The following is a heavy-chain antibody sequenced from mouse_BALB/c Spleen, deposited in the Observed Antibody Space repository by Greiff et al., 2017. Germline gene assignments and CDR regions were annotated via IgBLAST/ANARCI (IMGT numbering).Heavy chain of an antibody. Sequence: QVQLQQPGAELVKPGASVKLSCKASGYTFTSYWMHWVKQRPGQGLEWIGEINPSNGRTNYNEKFKSKATLTVDKSSSTAYMQLSSLTSEDSAVYYCARKRGYDYDGCLDYWGQGTTLTVSS. CDR3: ARKRGYDYDGCLDY. J-gene: IGHJ2*01. CDR2: INPSNGRT. D-gene: IGHD2-4*01. V-gene: IGHV1S81*02. CDR1: GYTFTSYW.